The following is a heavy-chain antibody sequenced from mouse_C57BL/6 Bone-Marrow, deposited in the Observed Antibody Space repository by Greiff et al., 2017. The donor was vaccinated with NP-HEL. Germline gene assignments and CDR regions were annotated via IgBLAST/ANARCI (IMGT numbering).Heavy chain of an antibody. CDR1: GYTFTSYW. CDR2: IDPNSGGT. Sequence: QVQLQQPGAELVKPGASVKLSCKASGYTFTSYWMHWVKQRPGRGLEGIGRIDPNSGGTKYNEKIKSKATLTVDKPSSTAYLQLSSLTSEDSALYYCAGDGYYEGFAYWGQGTLVTVSA. D-gene: IGHD2-3*01. J-gene: IGHJ3*01. CDR3: AGDGYYEGFAY. V-gene: IGHV1-72*01.